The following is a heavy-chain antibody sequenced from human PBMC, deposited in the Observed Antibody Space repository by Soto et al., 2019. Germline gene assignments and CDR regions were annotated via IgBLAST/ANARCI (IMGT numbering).Heavy chain of an antibody. V-gene: IGHV3-23*01. CDR2: ISGSGGST. D-gene: IGHD6-13*01. CDR3: ATTTGYSSRWGPVPIDY. Sequence: VQLLESGGGLVQPGGSLRLSGAASGFTFSRYAMSWVRQAPGKGLEWVSAISGSGGSTYYADSVKGRFTISRDNSKNTLYLQMNSLRAEDTAVYYCATTTGYSSRWGPVPIDYWGQGTLVTVSS. J-gene: IGHJ4*02. CDR1: GFTFSRYA.